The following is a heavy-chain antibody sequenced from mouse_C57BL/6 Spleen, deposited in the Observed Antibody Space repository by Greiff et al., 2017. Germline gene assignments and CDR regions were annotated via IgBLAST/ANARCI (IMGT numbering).Heavy chain of an antibody. CDR2: INPEAGGT. Sequence: LVESEADLVRPGASVTLSCKASGYTFTDYEMPWVKQTPVHGLEWIGTINPEAGGTAYNQKFKGKAILTADKSSSTAYMELRSLKSEDSAVYYCTGYYGNWFAYWGQGTLVTVSA. CDR3: TGYYGNWFAY. V-gene: IGHV1-15*01. J-gene: IGHJ3*01. D-gene: IGHD2-1*01. CDR1: GYTFTDYE.